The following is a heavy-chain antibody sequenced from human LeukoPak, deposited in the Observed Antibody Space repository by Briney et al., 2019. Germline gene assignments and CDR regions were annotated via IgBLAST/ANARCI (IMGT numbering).Heavy chain of an antibody. D-gene: IGHD3-10*02. J-gene: IGHJ6*04. CDR1: GSTFSSYE. CDR2: VSSSGSTI. Sequence: GGSLRLSCAASGSTFSSYEMNWVRQAPGKGLEWVSYVSSSGSTIYYADSVKGRFTISRDNAKNSLYLQMNSLRAEDTAVYYCAELGITMIGGVWGKGTTVTISS. CDR3: AELGITMIGGV. V-gene: IGHV3-48*03.